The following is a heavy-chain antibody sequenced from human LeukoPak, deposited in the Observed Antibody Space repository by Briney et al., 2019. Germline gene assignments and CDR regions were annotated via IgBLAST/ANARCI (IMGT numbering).Heavy chain of an antibody. J-gene: IGHJ4*02. CDR1: GFTFSSYA. Sequence: PGGSLRLSCAASGFTFSSYAMSWVRQAPGKGLEWVSAISGSGGSTYYADSVKGRFTISRDNSKNTLYLQMNSLRAEDTAVYYCAKDWLGIAAAGVEFDYWGQGTLVTASS. CDR2: ISGSGGST. D-gene: IGHD6-13*01. V-gene: IGHV3-23*01. CDR3: AKDWLGIAAAGVEFDY.